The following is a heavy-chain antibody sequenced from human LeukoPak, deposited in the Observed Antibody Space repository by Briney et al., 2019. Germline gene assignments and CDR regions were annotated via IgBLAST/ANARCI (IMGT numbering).Heavy chain of an antibody. V-gene: IGHV3-30-3*01. CDR3: ARRDGGYGSGSID. J-gene: IGHJ4*02. Sequence: AGRSLRLSCAASGFSFNNYALHWVHQAPGKGLEWVAFISYDGTNKYYADSVKGRFTISRDNSKNTLYLQMNSLRAEDTAVYYCARRDGGYGSGSIDWGQGTLVTVSS. D-gene: IGHD3-10*01. CDR2: ISYDGTNK. CDR1: GFSFNNYA.